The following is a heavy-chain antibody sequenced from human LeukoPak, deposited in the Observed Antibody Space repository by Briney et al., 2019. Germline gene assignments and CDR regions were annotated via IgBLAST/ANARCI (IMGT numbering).Heavy chain of an antibody. Sequence: GGSLRLSCAASGFTFSSYAMHWVRQAPGKGLEWVAVISYDGSNKHYADSVKGRFTISRDNSKNTLYLQMNSLRAEDTAVYYCARPVYDSSGYYSYYFDYWGQGTLVTVSS. CDR2: ISYDGSNK. CDR3: ARPVYDSSGYYSYYFDY. D-gene: IGHD3-22*01. CDR1: GFTFSSYA. V-gene: IGHV3-30*04. J-gene: IGHJ4*02.